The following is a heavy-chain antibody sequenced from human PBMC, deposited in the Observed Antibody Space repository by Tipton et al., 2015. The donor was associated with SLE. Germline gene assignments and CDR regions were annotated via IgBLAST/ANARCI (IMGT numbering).Heavy chain of an antibody. J-gene: IGHJ4*02. CDR3: ASGRLRYFDWLYRFDY. CDR2: IYYSGST. Sequence: TLSLTCTVSGGSISSSSYYWGWIRQPPGKGLEWIGSIYYSGSTYYNQSLKSRVTISVDTSKNQISLKLSSVTAADTAVYYCASGRLRYFDWLYRFDYWGQGTLVTVSS. D-gene: IGHD3-9*01. CDR1: GGSISSSSYY. V-gene: IGHV4-39*07.